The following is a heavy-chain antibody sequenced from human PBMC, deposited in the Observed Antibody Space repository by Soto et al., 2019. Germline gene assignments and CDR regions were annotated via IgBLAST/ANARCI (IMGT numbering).Heavy chain of an antibody. V-gene: IGHV4-31*03. Sequence: SETLSLTCTVSGGSISSGGYYWSWIRQHPGKGLEWIGYIYYSGSTYYNPSLKSRVTISVDTSKNQFSLKLSPVTAADTAVYYCAREGITRDAFDIWGQGTMVTVSS. CDR1: GGSISSGGYY. CDR2: IYYSGST. D-gene: IGHD3-3*01. CDR3: AREGITRDAFDI. J-gene: IGHJ3*02.